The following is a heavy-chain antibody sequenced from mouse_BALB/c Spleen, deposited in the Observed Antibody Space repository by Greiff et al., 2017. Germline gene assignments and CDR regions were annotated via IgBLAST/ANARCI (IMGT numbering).Heavy chain of an antibody. Sequence: EVQLVESGGGLVKPGGSLKLSCAASGFTFSSYAMSWVRQTPEKRLEWVASISSGGSTYYPDSVKGRFTISRDNARNILYLQMSSLRSEDTAMYYCAREGYPAMDYWGQGTSVTVSS. CDR3: AREGYPAMDY. V-gene: IGHV5-6-5*01. D-gene: IGHD2-2*01. CDR1: GFTFSSYA. J-gene: IGHJ4*01. CDR2: ISSGGST.